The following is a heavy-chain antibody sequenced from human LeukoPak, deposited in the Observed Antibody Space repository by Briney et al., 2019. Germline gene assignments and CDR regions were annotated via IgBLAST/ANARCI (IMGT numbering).Heavy chain of an antibody. CDR1: GFTFSSYG. CDR2: FSASDGSR. CDR3: AKNIGGIDY. Sequence: PGGSLRLSCAASGFTFSSYGMNWVRQAPGEGLEWVSGFSASDGSRYYADSVKGRFTISRDNSKNTLYLQMNSLRAEDTAVYYCAKNIGGIDYWGQGTLVTVSS. D-gene: IGHD4-23*01. J-gene: IGHJ4*02. V-gene: IGHV3-23*01.